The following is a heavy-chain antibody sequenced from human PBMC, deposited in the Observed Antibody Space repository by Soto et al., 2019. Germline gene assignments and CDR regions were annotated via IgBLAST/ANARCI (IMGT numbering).Heavy chain of an antibody. Sequence: QVQLQESGPGLVKPSQTLSLTCTVSGGSISSGGYYWSWIRQHPGKGLEWIGYIYYSGSTYYNPSLKSRVTISVDTSKNQFSLKLSSVTAADTAVYYCARTPHDYYGSGSSGQPPRGGAKYYYYGMDVWGQGTTVTVSS. V-gene: IGHV4-31*03. CDR2: IYYSGST. D-gene: IGHD3-10*01. CDR3: ARTPHDYYGSGSSGQPPRGGAKYYYYGMDV. J-gene: IGHJ6*02. CDR1: GGSISSGGYY.